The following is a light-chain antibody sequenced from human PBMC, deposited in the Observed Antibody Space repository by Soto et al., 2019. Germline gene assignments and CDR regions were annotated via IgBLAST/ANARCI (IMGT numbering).Light chain of an antibody. CDR3: QQYNNWPPLT. J-gene: IGKJ4*01. Sequence: VMTQSPATLSVSPGARATLSCRASQYIASNLAWYRQKPGQAPRLLIYRASTRATGIPARISGSGSGTEFTLTISSLQSEDFAVYYCQQYNNWPPLTFGGGTKVEIK. V-gene: IGKV3-15*01. CDR1: QYIASN. CDR2: RAS.